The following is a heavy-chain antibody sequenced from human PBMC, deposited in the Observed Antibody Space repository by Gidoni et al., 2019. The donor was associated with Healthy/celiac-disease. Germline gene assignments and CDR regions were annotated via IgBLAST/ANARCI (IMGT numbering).Heavy chain of an antibody. V-gene: IGHV3-74*01. CDR1: GFTFSSYW. CDR2: INSAGSST. CDR3: ASIPPHTVVRDY. J-gene: IGHJ4*02. Sequence: EVQLVESGGGVVQPGGSLRLSGEASGFTFSSYWMHWVRQAPGKGLVLVSRINSAGSSTSYADSVKGRFTISRDNAKNTLYLQMNSLRAEDTAVYYCASIPPHTVVRDYWGQGTLVTVSS. D-gene: IGHD2-15*01.